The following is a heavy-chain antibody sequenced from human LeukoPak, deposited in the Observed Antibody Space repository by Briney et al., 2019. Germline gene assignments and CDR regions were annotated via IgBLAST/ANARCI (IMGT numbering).Heavy chain of an antibody. Sequence: GGSLRLFCSASGFTFDDYPMHWVRQVPGKGLEWVSGITWNSGSIGYGDSVRGRFFISRDNDKSSLHLQMNSLRPEDTALYYCVKGRDGFNYYFEYWGQGILVTVSS. CDR2: ITWNSGSI. V-gene: IGHV3-9*01. J-gene: IGHJ4*02. CDR3: VKGRDGFNYYFEY. CDR1: GFTFDDYP. D-gene: IGHD5-24*01.